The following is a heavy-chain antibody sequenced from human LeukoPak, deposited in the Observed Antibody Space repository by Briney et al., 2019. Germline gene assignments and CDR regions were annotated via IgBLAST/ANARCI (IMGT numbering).Heavy chain of an antibody. CDR1: GGSISSSNW. CDR3: ARERFFGVVTPNDY. D-gene: IGHD3-3*01. J-gene: IGHJ4*02. V-gene: IGHV3-7*01. CDR2: IKQDGSEK. Sequence: GTLSLTCAVSGGSISSSNWWSWVRQPPGKGLEWVANIKQDGSEKYYVDSVKGRFTISRDNAKNSLYLQMNSLRAEDTAVYYCARERFFGVVTPNDYWGQGTLVTVSS.